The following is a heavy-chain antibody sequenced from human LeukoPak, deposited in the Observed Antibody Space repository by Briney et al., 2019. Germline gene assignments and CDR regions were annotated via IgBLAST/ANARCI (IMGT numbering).Heavy chain of an antibody. CDR1: GFTFSSYG. V-gene: IGHV3-30*18. CDR3: AKDSPYGDYSGAFDI. D-gene: IGHD4-17*01. Sequence: GGSLRLSCAASGFTFSSYGMHWVRQAPGKGLEWVAVISYDGSNKYYADSAKGRFTISRDNSKNTLYLQMNSLRAEDTAVYYCAKDSPYGDYSGAFDIWGQGTMVTVSS. CDR2: ISYDGSNK. J-gene: IGHJ3*02.